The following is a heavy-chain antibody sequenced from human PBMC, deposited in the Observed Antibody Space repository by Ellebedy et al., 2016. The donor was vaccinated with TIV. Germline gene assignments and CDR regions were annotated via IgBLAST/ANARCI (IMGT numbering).Heavy chain of an antibody. J-gene: IGHJ4*02. Sequence: GGSLRLSXVASGFTFSNAWMSWVRQAPGKGLEWVGRIKSKTDGGTTDYAAPVKGRFTISRDDSKNTLYLQMNSLKTEDTAVYYCARRRAVAGTPFFDYWGQGTLVSVSS. CDR2: IKSKTDGGTT. CDR3: ARRRAVAGTPFFDY. D-gene: IGHD6-19*01. V-gene: IGHV3-15*01. CDR1: GFTFSNAW.